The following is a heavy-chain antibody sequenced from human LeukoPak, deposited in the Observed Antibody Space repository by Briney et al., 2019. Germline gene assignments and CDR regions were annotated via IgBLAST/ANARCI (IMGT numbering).Heavy chain of an antibody. CDR1: GGSISSYY. J-gene: IGHJ4*02. CDR2: IYYSGST. D-gene: IGHD3-9*01. CDR3: ARLHYDILTGYYWFDY. V-gene: IGHV4-59*08. Sequence: PSETLSLTCTVSGGSISSYYWSWIRQPPGKGLEWIGYIYYSGSTNYNPSLKSRVTISVDTSKNQFSLKLSSVTAADTAVYYCARLHYDILTGYYWFDYWGQGTLVTVSS.